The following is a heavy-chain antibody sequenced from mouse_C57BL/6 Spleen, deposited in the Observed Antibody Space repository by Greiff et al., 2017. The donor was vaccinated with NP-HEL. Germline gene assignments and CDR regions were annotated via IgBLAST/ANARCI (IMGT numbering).Heavy chain of an antibody. D-gene: IGHD1-1*01. V-gene: IGHV14-1*01. CDR3: TTLGYYGSSYDYYAMDY. CDR1: GFNIKDYY. Sequence: EVKLVESGAELVRPGASVKLSCTASGFNIKDYYMHWVKQRPEQGLEWIGRIDPEDGDTEYAPKFQGKATMTADTSSNTAYLQLSSLTSEDTAVYYCTTLGYYGSSYDYYAMDYWGQGTSVTVSS. J-gene: IGHJ4*01. CDR2: IDPEDGDT.